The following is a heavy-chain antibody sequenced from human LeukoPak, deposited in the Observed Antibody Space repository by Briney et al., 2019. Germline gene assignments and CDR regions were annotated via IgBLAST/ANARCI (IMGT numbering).Heavy chain of an antibody. D-gene: IGHD4-23*01. J-gene: IGHJ3*02. Sequence: SETLSLTCTVSGGSISSDYWSWIRQPPGKGLEWIAYIYYSGTTNYNPSLKSRVSISVDTSKNQFSLKLTSVTAADTAVYYCARHGRIGGNSEGDAFDIWGQGTMVTVSS. CDR3: ARHGRIGGNSEGDAFDI. CDR2: IYYSGTT. V-gene: IGHV4-59*08. CDR1: GGSISSDY.